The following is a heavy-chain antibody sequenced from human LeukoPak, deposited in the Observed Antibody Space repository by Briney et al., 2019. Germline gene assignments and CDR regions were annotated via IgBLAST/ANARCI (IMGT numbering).Heavy chain of an antibody. CDR2: ISHSGST. V-gene: IGHV4-34*01. Sequence: SETLSLTCAVDGGSFSVYYWSWICQPPGKGLEWIGEISHSGSTNYNPSLKSRVIISAGTSKKQFSLKLDSVTAADTAVYYCARGSRGFDPWGQGTLVTVSS. CDR1: GGSFSVYY. CDR3: ARGSRGFDP. J-gene: IGHJ5*02.